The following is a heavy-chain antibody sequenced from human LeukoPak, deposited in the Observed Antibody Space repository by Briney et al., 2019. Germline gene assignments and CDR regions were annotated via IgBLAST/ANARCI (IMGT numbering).Heavy chain of an antibody. Sequence: SETLSLTCTVSGGSISSGSYYWSWIRQPPGKGLEWIGEINHSGSTNYNPSLKSRVTISVDTSKNQFSLKLSSVTAADTAVYYCARARYYYDSSGYAFDIWGQGTMVTVSS. CDR1: GGSISSGSYY. CDR2: INHSGST. J-gene: IGHJ3*02. V-gene: IGHV4-39*07. D-gene: IGHD3-22*01. CDR3: ARARYYYDSSGYAFDI.